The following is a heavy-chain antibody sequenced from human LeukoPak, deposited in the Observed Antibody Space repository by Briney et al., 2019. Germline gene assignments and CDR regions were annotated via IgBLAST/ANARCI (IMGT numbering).Heavy chain of an antibody. V-gene: IGHV4-59*01. CDR3: ARGDDFWSGYRRYYFDY. D-gene: IGHD3-3*01. CDR1: GGSISSYY. CDR2: IYYSGST. J-gene: IGHJ4*02. Sequence: SETLSLTCTVSGGSISSYYWSWIRQPPGKGLEWIGYIYYSGSTNYNPSLKSRVTISVDTSKNQFSLKLSSVTAADTAVYYCARGDDFWSGYRRYYFDYWGQGTLVPVSS.